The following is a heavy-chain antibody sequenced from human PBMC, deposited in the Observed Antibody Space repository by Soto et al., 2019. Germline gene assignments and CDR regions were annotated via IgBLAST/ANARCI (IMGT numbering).Heavy chain of an antibody. V-gene: IGHV1-18*04. CDR1: GFTFTGFG. CDR2: ITASNGNT. CDR3: ARGYSYGSYWYFDL. D-gene: IGHD5-18*01. J-gene: IGHJ2*01. Sequence: QLQLVQSGSEVKNPGASVKVSCKASGFTFTGFGITWVRQAPGQGLEWMGWITASNGNTNYAQNLQGRVTMTTDTSTSTADMELWRLRSDDTAVYYCARGYSYGSYWYFDLWGRGTLVTVSS.